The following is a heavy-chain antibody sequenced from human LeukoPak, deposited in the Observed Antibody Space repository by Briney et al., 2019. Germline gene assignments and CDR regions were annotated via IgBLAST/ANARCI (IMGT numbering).Heavy chain of an antibody. CDR1: GFTFDDCG. CDR3: ARYGFYCSSTSCYIFDN. D-gene: IGHD2-2*02. V-gene: IGHV3-20*04. Sequence: GGSLRLSCAASGFTFDDCGMSWVRQAPGKGLEWVSGINWNGGTIGYADSVKGRFTISRDNAKNSLYLQMNSLRAEDTALYYCARYGFYCSSTSCYIFDNWGQGTLVTVSP. CDR2: INWNGGTI. J-gene: IGHJ4*02.